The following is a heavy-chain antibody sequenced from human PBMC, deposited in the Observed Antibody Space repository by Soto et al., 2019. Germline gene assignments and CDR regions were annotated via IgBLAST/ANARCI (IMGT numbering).Heavy chain of an antibody. V-gene: IGHV1-24*01. CDR3: AGGYDRLGFDY. D-gene: IGHD5-12*01. CDR2: FDPEDGET. Sequence: ASVKVSCKVSGYTLTELSMHWVRQAPGKGLEWMGGFDPEDGETIYAQKFQGRVTMTADTSTDTAYMELSSLRSEDTAVYYCAGGYDRLGFDYWGQGTMVTVSS. J-gene: IGHJ4*02. CDR1: GYTLTELS.